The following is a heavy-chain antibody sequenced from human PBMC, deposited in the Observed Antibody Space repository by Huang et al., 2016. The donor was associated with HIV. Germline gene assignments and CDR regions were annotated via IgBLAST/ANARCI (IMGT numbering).Heavy chain of an antibody. Sequence: QVQLVESGGGVVQPGGSLRLSCAASGSTFSSYAFHWVRQAPGKELGWVSLIRFDGTKKHNADSVKGRFTSSRYNSKNTLYLQMNSLRAEETAMYYCARDSEPFGDYVYFYYMDVWGKGTTVTVSS. J-gene: IGHJ6*03. CDR2: IRFDGTKK. D-gene: IGHD1-1*01. CDR1: GSTFSSYA. V-gene: IGHV3-30*02. CDR3: ARDSEPFGDYVYFYYMDV.